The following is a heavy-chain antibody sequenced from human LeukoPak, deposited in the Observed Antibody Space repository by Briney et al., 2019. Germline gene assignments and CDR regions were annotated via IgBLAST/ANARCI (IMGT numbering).Heavy chain of an antibody. CDR2: ISSSGSTI. CDR3: AVYYYGSGSFDY. Sequence: GGSLRLSCAASGFTFSSYEMNWVRQAPGKGLEWVSYISSSGSTIYYADSVKGRFTISRDNAKNSLYLQMNSLRAEDTAVYYCAVYYYGSGSFDYWGQGTLVTVSS. D-gene: IGHD3-10*01. CDR1: GFTFSSYE. J-gene: IGHJ4*02. V-gene: IGHV3-48*03.